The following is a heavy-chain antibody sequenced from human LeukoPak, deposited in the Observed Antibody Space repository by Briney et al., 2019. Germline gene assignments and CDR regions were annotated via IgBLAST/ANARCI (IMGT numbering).Heavy chain of an antibody. CDR3: ARLPITFGGVIGPTYFDY. CDR1: GGSISSSSYY. Sequence: SETLSLTCTVSGGSISSSSYYWGWIRQPPGKGLEWIGSIYYSGSTYYNPSLKSRVTISVDTSKNQFSLKLSSVTAADTAVYYCARLPITFGGVIGPTYFDYWGQGTLVTVSS. J-gene: IGHJ4*02. V-gene: IGHV4-39*01. D-gene: IGHD3-16*02. CDR2: IYYSGST.